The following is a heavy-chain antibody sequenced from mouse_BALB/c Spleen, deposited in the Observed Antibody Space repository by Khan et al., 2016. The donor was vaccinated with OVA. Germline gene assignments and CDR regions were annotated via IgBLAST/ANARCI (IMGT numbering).Heavy chain of an antibody. D-gene: IGHD2-14*01. Sequence: EVELVESGGGLVQPGGSLKLSCAASGFTFSGYGMSWVRQTPDKRLELVATINSSGDISYYPDSLKGRFTISRDNAKNSLHLQMSSLKSEDTAMYYCARIYYRYDEGYWYFDVWAQGPRSPSPQ. CDR1: GFTFSGYG. CDR2: INSSGDIS. V-gene: IGHV5-6-3*01. J-gene: IGHJ1*01. CDR3: ARIYYRYDEGYWYFDV.